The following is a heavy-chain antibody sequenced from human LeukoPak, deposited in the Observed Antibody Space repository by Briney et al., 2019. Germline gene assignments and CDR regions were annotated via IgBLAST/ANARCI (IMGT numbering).Heavy chain of an antibody. Sequence: PSETLSLTCTVSGGSISNYYWSWIRQPPGKGLEWIGYIYYSGSINYNPSLRSRVSMSLDTSKNQFSLKLSSVTAADTALYYCARYHSGYDDYWGQGTLVTVSS. V-gene: IGHV4-59*12. CDR2: IYYSGSI. D-gene: IGHD5-12*01. J-gene: IGHJ4*02. CDR1: GGSISNYY. CDR3: ARYHSGYDDY.